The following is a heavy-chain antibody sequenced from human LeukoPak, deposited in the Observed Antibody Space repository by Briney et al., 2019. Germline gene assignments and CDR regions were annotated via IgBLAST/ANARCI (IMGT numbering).Heavy chain of an antibody. D-gene: IGHD6-19*01. CDR3: ARLRGKKQWLATGTLRDY. V-gene: IGHV4-39*01. CDR2: IYYSGST. Sequence: KPSETLSLTCTVSGGSISSSSYYWGWIRQPPGKGLEWIGSIYYSGSTYYNPSLKSRVTISVDTSKNQFSLKLSSVTAADTAVYYCARLRGKKQWLATGTLRDYWGQGTLVTVSS. J-gene: IGHJ4*02. CDR1: GGSISSSSYY.